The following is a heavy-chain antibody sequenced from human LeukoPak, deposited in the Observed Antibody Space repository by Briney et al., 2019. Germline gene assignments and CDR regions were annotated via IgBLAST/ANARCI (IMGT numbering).Heavy chain of an antibody. V-gene: IGHV1-2*02. CDR3: ARRYCSSTSCYYFDY. D-gene: IGHD2-2*01. CDR1: GYTFTDYY. J-gene: IGHJ4*02. Sequence: ASLKVSRKASGYTFTDYYMHWVRQAPGQGLEWMGWINVNRGGTNYAQRFQGRVTMTRDASITTAYMELSRLKSDDTAVYYCARRYCSSTSCYYFDYWGQGTLVTVSS. CDR2: INVNRGGT.